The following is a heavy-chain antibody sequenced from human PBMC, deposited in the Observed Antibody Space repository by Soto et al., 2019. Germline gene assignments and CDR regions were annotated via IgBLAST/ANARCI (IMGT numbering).Heavy chain of an antibody. CDR2: ISGSDGKT. D-gene: IGHD3-3*01. V-gene: IGHV3-23*01. J-gene: IGHJ4*02. CDR3: ARWSYLDY. CDR1: GFSFGSYA. Sequence: GGSLRLSCAASGFSFGSYALSWVRQAPGKGLEWVSTISGSDGKTFYADSVKGRFSISRDTSQSTLYLQMNSLRADDAAMYYCARWSYLDYWGQGTRVTVSS.